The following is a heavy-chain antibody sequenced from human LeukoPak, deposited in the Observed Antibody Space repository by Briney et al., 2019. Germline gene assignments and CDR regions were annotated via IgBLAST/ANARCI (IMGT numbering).Heavy chain of an antibody. V-gene: IGHV3-53*01. Sequence: GGSLRLSCAASGFTVSSNYMSWVRQAPGKGLEWVSVIYRGGNTHYADSAKGRFTISRDNSKNTLYLEMNNLRAEDTAVYYCAREREDWGLAFDYWGQGTLVTVSS. J-gene: IGHJ4*02. CDR3: AREREDWGLAFDY. CDR2: IYRGGNT. CDR1: GFTVSSNY. D-gene: IGHD3/OR15-3a*01.